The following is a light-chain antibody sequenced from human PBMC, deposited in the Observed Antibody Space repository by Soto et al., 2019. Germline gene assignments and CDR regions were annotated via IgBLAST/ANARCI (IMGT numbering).Light chain of an antibody. J-gene: IGKJ5*01. Sequence: IVLTQSPGTLSLSPGERATLSCRASQTFRNSFLSWFQQIPGQAPSLLIYGASMRATGIPDRFSGSGSGTDFTLTISRLEPEDFAVYYCQQCGSSSTFGQGTRLEIK. CDR3: QQCGSSST. CDR2: GAS. V-gene: IGKV3-20*01. CDR1: QTFRNSF.